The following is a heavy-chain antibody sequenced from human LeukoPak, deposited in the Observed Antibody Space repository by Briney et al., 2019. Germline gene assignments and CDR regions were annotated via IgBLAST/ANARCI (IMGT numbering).Heavy chain of an antibody. CDR2: IFPGDSDT. J-gene: IGHJ3*02. Sequence: GESLKISCKGSGYSFTTYWIGWVRQMPGKGLEWIGIIFPGDSDTTYSPSLQGQVTISADKSINTAYLQWSSLKASDTAMYYCAGGREAHDAFDIWGQGTMVTVSS. CDR1: GYSFTTYW. CDR3: AGGREAHDAFDI. D-gene: IGHD3-16*01. V-gene: IGHV5-51*01.